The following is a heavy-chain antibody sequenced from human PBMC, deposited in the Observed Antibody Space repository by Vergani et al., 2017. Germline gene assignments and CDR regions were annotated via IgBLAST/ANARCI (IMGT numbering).Heavy chain of an antibody. Sequence: QVQLQESGPGLVKPSETLSLTCTVSGGSISSYYWSWIRQPPGKGLEWIGYIYYSGSTNYNPSLKSRVTISVDTSKNQFSLKLSSVTAADTAVYYWARDQYSSSSWEWDYWGQGTLVTVSS. CDR3: ARDQYSSSSWEWDY. CDR2: IYYSGST. D-gene: IGHD6-6*01. V-gene: IGHV4-59*01. J-gene: IGHJ4*02. CDR1: GGSISSYY.